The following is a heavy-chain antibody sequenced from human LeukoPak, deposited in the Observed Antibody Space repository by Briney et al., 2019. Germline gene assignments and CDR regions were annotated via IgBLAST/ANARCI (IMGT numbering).Heavy chain of an antibody. V-gene: IGHV3-33*01. Sequence: GRSLRLSCAASGLNFNNYAMHWVRQAPGKGLEWVALIWYDGNKKYYADSVKGRFTISRDNFKSTVYLQMNSLRVEDTAVYYCARGEHVVVVTSISRGIYGMNVWGQGTTVTVSS. CDR2: IWYDGNKK. CDR1: GLNFNNYA. CDR3: ARGEHVVVVTSISRGIYGMNV. D-gene: IGHD2-21*02. J-gene: IGHJ6*02.